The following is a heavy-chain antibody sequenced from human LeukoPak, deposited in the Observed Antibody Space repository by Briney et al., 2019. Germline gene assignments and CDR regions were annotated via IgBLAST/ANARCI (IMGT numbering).Heavy chain of an antibody. CDR2: ISGSGGST. V-gene: IGHV3-23*01. CDR1: GGTFSGYA. CDR3: ATSSWVRGVISYFDY. J-gene: IGHJ4*02. Sequence: PGGSLRLSCAASGGTFSGYAMSWVRQAPGKGLEWVSAISGSGGSTYYADSVKGRFTISRDNSKNTLYLQMTSLRAEDTAVYYSATSSWVRGVISYFDYWGQGTLVTVSS. D-gene: IGHD3-10*01.